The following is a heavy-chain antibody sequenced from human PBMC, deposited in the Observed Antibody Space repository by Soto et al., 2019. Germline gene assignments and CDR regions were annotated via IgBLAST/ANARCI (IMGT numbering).Heavy chain of an antibody. J-gene: IGHJ6*02. Sequence: QVQLVESGGGVVQPGRSLRLSCAASGFTFSSYAMHWVRQAPGKGLEWVAVISYDGSNKYYADSVKGRFTISRDNSKNTLYLQMNSLRAEDTAVYYCARASGLGELYSIYGMDVWGQGTTVTVSS. D-gene: IGHD3-16*01. V-gene: IGHV3-30-3*01. CDR1: GFTFSSYA. CDR2: ISYDGSNK. CDR3: ARASGLGELYSIYGMDV.